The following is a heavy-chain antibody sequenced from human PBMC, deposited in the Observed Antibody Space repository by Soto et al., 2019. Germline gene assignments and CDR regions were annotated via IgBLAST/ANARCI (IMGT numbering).Heavy chain of an antibody. J-gene: IGHJ4*02. CDR1: GGSISTSY. V-gene: IGHV4-59*08. CDR2: IYYSGST. Sequence: SETLSLTCSVSGGSISTSYWSWIRQPPGKGLEWIGYIYYSGSTNYNPSLKSRFTISVDTSKNQFSLKLSSVTAVDTSVYYCARHARGYSYGLFDYWGQGTRVTVS. CDR3: ARHARGYSYGLFDY. D-gene: IGHD5-18*01.